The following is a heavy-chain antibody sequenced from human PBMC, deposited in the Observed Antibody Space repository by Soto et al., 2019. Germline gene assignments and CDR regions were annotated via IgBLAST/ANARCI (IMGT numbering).Heavy chain of an antibody. Sequence: GASVKVSCKASGDTFSSYAISWVRQAPGQGLEWMGGIIPIFGTANYAQKFQGRVTITADESTSTAYTELSSLRSEDTAVYYCARLKGSLYSGYDNYYGMDVWGQGTTVTVSS. CDR1: GDTFSSYA. J-gene: IGHJ6*02. V-gene: IGHV1-69*13. D-gene: IGHD5-12*01. CDR3: ARLKGSLYSGYDNYYGMDV. CDR2: IIPIFGTA.